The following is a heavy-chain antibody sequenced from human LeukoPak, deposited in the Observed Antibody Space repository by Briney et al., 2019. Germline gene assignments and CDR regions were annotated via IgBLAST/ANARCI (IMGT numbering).Heavy chain of an antibody. CDR2: FSPSTGYI. V-gene: IGHV3-21*01. D-gene: IGHD1-14*01. J-gene: IGHJ4*02. Sequence: PGGSLRLSCAASGFTFSTYRMSWVRQAPGKGLEWVSSFSPSTGYIYYADSVKGRFTISRDNAKNSLYLQMNSLRAEDTAVYYCARKGPESLGYWGQGTLVTVSS. CDR1: GFTFSTYR. CDR3: ARKGPESLGY.